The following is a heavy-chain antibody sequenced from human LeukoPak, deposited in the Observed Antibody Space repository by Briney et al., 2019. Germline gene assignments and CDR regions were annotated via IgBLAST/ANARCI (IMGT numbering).Heavy chain of an antibody. CDR3: AKGGAMPWTGLDY. CDR1: GFTIRSYA. J-gene: IGHJ4*02. CDR2: ISASTDST. Sequence: PGGSLRLSCAVSGFTIRSYAMNWVRQAPGKGLEWVSTISASTDSTYYTYSVKGRFTISRDNFRNMLHLEMNRLRAEDTAVYYCAKGGAMPWTGLDYWGQGTLVTVSS. V-gene: IGHV3-23*01. D-gene: IGHD1-14*01.